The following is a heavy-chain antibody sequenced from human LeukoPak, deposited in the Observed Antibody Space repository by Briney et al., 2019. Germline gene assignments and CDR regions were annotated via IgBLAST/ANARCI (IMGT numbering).Heavy chain of an antibody. Sequence: PSETLSLTGAVSGGSISSYYWSWIRQPPGKGLEWIGYIYYSGSTNYNPSLKSRVTISVDTSKNQFSLKLSSVTAADTAVYYCARGMQQLYHFDSWGRGTLVTVSS. V-gene: IGHV4-59*01. CDR2: IYYSGST. CDR1: GGSISSYY. CDR3: ARGMQQLYHFDS. D-gene: IGHD6-13*01. J-gene: IGHJ4*02.